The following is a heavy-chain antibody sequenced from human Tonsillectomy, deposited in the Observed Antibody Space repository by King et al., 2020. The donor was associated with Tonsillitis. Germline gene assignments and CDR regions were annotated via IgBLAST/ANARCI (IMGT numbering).Heavy chain of an antibody. J-gene: IGHJ5*02. CDR2: ISWNSGSI. Sequence: QLVQSGGGLVQPGRSLRLSCAASGFTFDDYAMHWVRQIPGKGLEWVSGISWNSGSIGYADSVKGRFTISRANAKNSLYLQLNSLRAEDTAWYYCAKDLNGNYVSPWFDPCGQRTLVTASS. V-gene: IGHV3-9*01. D-gene: IGHD1-7*01. CDR1: GFTFDDYA. CDR3: AKDLNGNYVSPWFDP.